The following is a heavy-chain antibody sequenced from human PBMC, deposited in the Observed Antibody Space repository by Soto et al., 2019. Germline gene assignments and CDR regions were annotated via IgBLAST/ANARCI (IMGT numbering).Heavy chain of an antibody. Sequence: QVQLQESGPGLVKPSETLSLTCTVSGGSISSYYWSWIRQPPGKGLEWIGYIYYSGSTNYNPSLKSRVTISVDTSKNQFSLKLSSVTAADTAVYYCVRGNLAAAAPGDWFDPWGQGTLVTVSS. CDR3: VRGNLAAAAPGDWFDP. D-gene: IGHD6-13*01. V-gene: IGHV4-59*01. J-gene: IGHJ5*02. CDR1: GGSISSYY. CDR2: IYYSGST.